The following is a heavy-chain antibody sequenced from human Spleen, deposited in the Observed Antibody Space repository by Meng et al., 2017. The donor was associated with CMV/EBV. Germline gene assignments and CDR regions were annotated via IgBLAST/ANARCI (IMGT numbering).Heavy chain of an antibody. V-gene: IGHV4-30-4*08. D-gene: IGHD3-10*01. CDR3: ARVFSIYGSGDPKYYFDY. Sequence: SVSRTDSYWAWVRQPPGKGLEWIGYIDYSGSSYYNPSLKSRVTISVDQSKNQFSLRLGSVTAADTAVYYCARVFSIYGSGDPKYYFDYWGQGTLVTVSS. J-gene: IGHJ4*02. CDR1: SVSRTDSY. CDR2: IDYSGSS.